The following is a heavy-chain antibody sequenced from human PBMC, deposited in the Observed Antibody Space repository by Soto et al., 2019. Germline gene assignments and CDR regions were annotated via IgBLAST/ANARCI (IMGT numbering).Heavy chain of an antibody. CDR2: ISSSGSTI. V-gene: IGHV3-48*02. Sequence: PGGSLRLSCAASGFTFSSYSMHWVRQAPGKGLEWVSYISSSGSTIYYADSVKGRFTISRDDAKNSLYLQMNSLRDEDTAVYYCARPAVPGGSYSCHCWGQGTLVTVSS. CDR1: GFTFSSYS. J-gene: IGHJ4*02. D-gene: IGHD1-26*01. CDR3: ARPAVPGGSYSCHC.